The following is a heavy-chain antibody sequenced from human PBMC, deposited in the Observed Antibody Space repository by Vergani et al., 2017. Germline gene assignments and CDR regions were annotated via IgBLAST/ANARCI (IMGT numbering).Heavy chain of an antibody. CDR2: INAGNGNT. D-gene: IGHD6-6*01. CDR3: ARAGREASRPLSFDY. V-gene: IGHV1-3*01. CDR1: GYTFTSYA. J-gene: IGHJ4*02. Sequence: QVQLVQSGAEVKKPGASVKVSCKASGYTFTSYAMHWVRQAPGQRLEWMGWINAGNGNTKYSQKFQARVTITRDTSASPAYMDLSSLGSEDTAVYYCARAGREASRPLSFDYWGQLTLGTVSS.